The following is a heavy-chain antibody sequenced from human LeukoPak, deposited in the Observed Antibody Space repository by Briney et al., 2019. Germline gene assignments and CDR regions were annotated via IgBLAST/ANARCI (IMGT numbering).Heavy chain of an antibody. D-gene: IGHD1-7*01. V-gene: IGHV1-24*01. CDR2: FDPEDDEV. CDR3: TTETGNFYCYS. Sequence: ASVKVSCKVSGYTLTELSMRWVRQAPGKGLEWMGGFDPEDDEVIYAQRFQGRVTMTEDASTNTAYMELRSLRSEDTAVYYCTTETGNFYCYSWGQGTRVTVSS. J-gene: IGHJ4*02. CDR1: GYTLTELS.